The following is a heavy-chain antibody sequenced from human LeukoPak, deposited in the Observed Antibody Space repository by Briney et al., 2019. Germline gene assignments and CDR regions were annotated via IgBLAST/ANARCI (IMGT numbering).Heavy chain of an antibody. CDR3: AKDLGRHCSYTSCIGDY. CDR2: IRYDGSIK. D-gene: IGHD2-2*01. CDR1: GFTFSTYG. Sequence: PGGSLRLSCAASGFTFSTYGMHWIRQAPGKGLEWVAFIRYDGSIKYYADSVKGRFTISRDNSKNTLYLQINSLRAEDTAVYYCAKDLGRHCSYTSCIGDYWGQGTLVTVSS. V-gene: IGHV3-30*02. J-gene: IGHJ4*02.